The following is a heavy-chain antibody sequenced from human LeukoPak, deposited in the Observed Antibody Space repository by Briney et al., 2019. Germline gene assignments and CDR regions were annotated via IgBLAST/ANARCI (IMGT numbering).Heavy chain of an antibody. CDR1: GFTFSSYG. V-gene: IGHV3-33*01. J-gene: IGHJ4*02. Sequence: PGGSLRLSCAASGFTFSSYGMHWVRQAQGKGLEGVAVIWSDGTNKYYEDSVKGRFTIYRDNAKNTVYLQMTSLRADDIAVYYCARPVNTAGCDWGQGTLVTVSS. D-gene: IGHD5-18*01. CDR3: ARPVNTAGCD. CDR2: IWSDGTNK.